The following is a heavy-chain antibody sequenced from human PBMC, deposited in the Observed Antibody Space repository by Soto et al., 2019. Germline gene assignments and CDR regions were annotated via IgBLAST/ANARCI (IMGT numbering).Heavy chain of an antibody. D-gene: IGHD2-2*02. CDR1: GGSITTGGSY. CDR3: ARARFQVLYGKPYFDS. CDR2: IYHSGNT. V-gene: IGHV4-31*03. Sequence: SETLSLTCTVSGGSITTGGSYWSWIRQHPGKGLEWIGNIYHSGNTYYNPSLKSRLTISVDTSKNHFSLMVDSVTAADTAVYYCARARFQVLYGKPYFDSWGQGTLVTVSS. J-gene: IGHJ4*02.